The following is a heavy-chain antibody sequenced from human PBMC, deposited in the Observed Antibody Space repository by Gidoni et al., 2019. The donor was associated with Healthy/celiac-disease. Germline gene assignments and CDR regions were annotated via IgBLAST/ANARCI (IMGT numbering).Heavy chain of an antibody. CDR1: GFTFSSYS. V-gene: IGHV3-21*01. Sequence: EVQLVESGGGLVKPGGSLRLSCAASGFTFSSYSMNWVRQAPGKGLEWVSSISSSSSYIYYADSVKGRFTISRDNAKNSLYLQMNSLRAEDTAVYYCARDLIQLWVQGSYYYYYGMDVWGQGTTVTVSS. D-gene: IGHD5-18*01. CDR2: ISSSSSYI. J-gene: IGHJ6*02. CDR3: ARDLIQLWVQGSYYYYYGMDV.